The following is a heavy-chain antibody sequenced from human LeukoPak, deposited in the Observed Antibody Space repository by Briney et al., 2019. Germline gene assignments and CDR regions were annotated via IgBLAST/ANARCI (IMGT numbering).Heavy chain of an antibody. CDR2: ISSGSNII. CDR3: AKPNRDYDILTGYSY. D-gene: IGHD3-9*01. J-gene: IGHJ4*02. CDR1: GFTFSSYS. V-gene: IGHV3-48*04. Sequence: GSLRLSCAGSGFTFSSYSMNWVRQAPGKGLEWVSYISSGSNIIYYADSVKGRFTISRDNAKNSLYLQMNSLRVEDTAVYYCAKPNRDYDILTGYSYWGQGPLVTVSS.